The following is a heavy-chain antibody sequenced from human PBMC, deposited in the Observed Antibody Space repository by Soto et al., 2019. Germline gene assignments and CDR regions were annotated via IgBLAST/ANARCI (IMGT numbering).Heavy chain of an antibody. J-gene: IGHJ4*02. CDR2: IIPIFGTA. Sequence: QVQLVQSGAEVKKPGSSVKVSCKASGGTFSSYAISWVRQAPGQGLEWMGGIIPIFGTANYAQKFQGRVMITADESTSTAYMELSSLRSEDTAVYYCARAYHRGGSSWFYFDYWGQGTLVTVSS. V-gene: IGHV1-69*01. D-gene: IGHD6-13*01. CDR3: ARAYHRGGSSWFYFDY. CDR1: GGTFSSYA.